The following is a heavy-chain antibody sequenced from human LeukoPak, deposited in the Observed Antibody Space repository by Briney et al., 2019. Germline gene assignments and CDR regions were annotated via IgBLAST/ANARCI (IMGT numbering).Heavy chain of an antibody. V-gene: IGHV1-8*01. CDR1: GYTFTSYD. Sequence: ASVKVSCKASGYTFTSYDINWVRQATGQGLEWMGWMNPNSGNTGNAQKFQGRVTMTRDTSISTAYMELSSLRSEDTAVYYCARVSCSSTSCYDYWGQGALVTVSS. J-gene: IGHJ4*02. CDR3: ARVSCSSTSCYDY. CDR2: MNPNSGNT. D-gene: IGHD2-2*01.